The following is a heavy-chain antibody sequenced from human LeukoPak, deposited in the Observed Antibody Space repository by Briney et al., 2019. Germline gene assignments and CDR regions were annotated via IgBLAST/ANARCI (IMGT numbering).Heavy chain of an antibody. CDR1: GFTFSSYA. D-gene: IGHD6-6*01. Sequence: GGSLRLSCAASGFTFSSYAMNWVRQAPGKGLEWVSGISNSGGSTYYADSVKGRFTISRDNSKNTLYLQMDSLRAEDTAVYYCAKETSSSFDYWGQGTLVTVSS. CDR2: ISNSGGST. V-gene: IGHV3-23*01. CDR3: AKETSSSFDY. J-gene: IGHJ4*02.